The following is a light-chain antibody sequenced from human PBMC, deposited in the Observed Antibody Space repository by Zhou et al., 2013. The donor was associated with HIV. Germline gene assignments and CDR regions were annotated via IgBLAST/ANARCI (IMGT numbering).Light chain of an antibody. V-gene: IGKV1-33*01. Sequence: DIQMTQSPSSLSASVGDRVTITCQASHDINNFLNWYQQKPGNPPKLLIYDASILQTGVPSRFSGSGSGTHFTFTISSLQSEDIATYYCQQYESLITFGQGTRLEIK. CDR1: HDINNF. CDR2: DAS. J-gene: IGKJ5*01. CDR3: QQYESLIT.